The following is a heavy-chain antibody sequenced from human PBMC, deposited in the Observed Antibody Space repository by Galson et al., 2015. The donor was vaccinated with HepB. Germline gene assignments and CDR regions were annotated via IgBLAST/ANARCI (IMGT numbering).Heavy chain of an antibody. V-gene: IGHV3-7*01. CDR2: IKQDGSEK. Sequence: SLRLSCAASGFTFSSYWMSWVRQAPGKGLEWVANIKQDGSEKYYVDSVKGRFTISRDNAKNSLYLQMNSLRAEDTAVYYCARESPPHHYSNYFYYYYYYGMDVWGQGTTVTVSS. CDR1: GFTFSSYW. CDR3: ARESPPHHYSNYFYYYYYYGMDV. D-gene: IGHD4-11*01. J-gene: IGHJ6*02.